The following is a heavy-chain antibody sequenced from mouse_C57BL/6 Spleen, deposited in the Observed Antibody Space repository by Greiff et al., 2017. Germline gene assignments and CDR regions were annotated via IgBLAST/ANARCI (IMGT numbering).Heavy chain of an antibody. CDR2: IRLKSDNYAT. D-gene: IGHD4-1*01. CDR1: GFTFSNYW. V-gene: IGHV6-3*01. J-gene: IGHJ2*01. CDR3: TANWEARHYFDY. Sequence: DVKLVESGGGLVQPGGSMKLSCVASGFTFSNYWMNWVRQSPEKGLEWVAQIRLKSDNYATHYAESVKGRFTISRDDSKIRFYLQMNNLRAEDTGIYYCTANWEARHYFDYWGQGTTLTVSS.